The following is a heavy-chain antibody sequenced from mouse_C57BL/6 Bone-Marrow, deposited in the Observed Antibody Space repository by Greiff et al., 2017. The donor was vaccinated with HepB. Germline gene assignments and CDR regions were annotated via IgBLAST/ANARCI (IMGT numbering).Heavy chain of an antibody. Sequence: VQLQQSGPELVKPGDSVKISCKASGYSFTGYFMNWVMQSHGKSLEWIGRINPYNGDTFYNQKFKGKATLTVDKSSSTAHRELRSLTSEDSAVYYCARQGSYLQAMDYWGQGTSVTVSS. CDR3: ARQGSYLQAMDY. D-gene: IGHD6-1*01. CDR1: GYSFTGYF. CDR2: INPYNGDT. J-gene: IGHJ4*01. V-gene: IGHV1-20*01.